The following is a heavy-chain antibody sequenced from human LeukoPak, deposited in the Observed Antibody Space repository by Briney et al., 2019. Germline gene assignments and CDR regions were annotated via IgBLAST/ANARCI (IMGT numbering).Heavy chain of an antibody. V-gene: IGHV1-58*02. Sequence: ASVKVSCKASGFTFTSSAMQWVRQARGQRLEWIGWIVVGSGNTNYAQKFQERVTITRDMSTSTAYMELSSLRSEDTAVYYCAAEVTITMVRGVLFLNGMDVWGQGTTVTVSS. CDR1: GFTFTSSA. D-gene: IGHD3-10*01. J-gene: IGHJ6*02. CDR2: IVVGSGNT. CDR3: AAEVTITMVRGVLFLNGMDV.